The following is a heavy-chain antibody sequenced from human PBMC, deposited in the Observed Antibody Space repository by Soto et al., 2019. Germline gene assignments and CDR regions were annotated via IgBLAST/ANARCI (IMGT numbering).Heavy chain of an antibody. CDR3: AKATRDSSSWYFDY. J-gene: IGHJ4*02. CDR2: ISYDGSNK. CDR1: GFTFSSYG. V-gene: IGHV3-30*18. D-gene: IGHD6-13*01. Sequence: QVQLVESGGGVVQPGRSLRLSCAASGFTFSSYGMHWVRQAPGKGLEWVAVISYDGSNKYYADSVKGRFTISRDNSKNPRYLQMNSLIAEDTAVYYCAKATRDSSSWYFDYWGQGTLVTVSS.